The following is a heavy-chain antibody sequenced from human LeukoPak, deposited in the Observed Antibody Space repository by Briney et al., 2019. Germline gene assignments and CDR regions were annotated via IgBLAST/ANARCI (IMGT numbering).Heavy chain of an antibody. CDR1: GGSISSSSYY. CDR2: IYYSGST. D-gene: IGHD6-19*01. Sequence: SETLSLTCTVSGGSISSSSYYWGWIRQPPGKGLEWIGSIYYSGSTYYNPSLKSRVTISVDTSKNQFSPKLSSVTAADTAVYYCARLGRIAVAGTGLVGYWGQGTLVTVSS. V-gene: IGHV4-39*01. J-gene: IGHJ4*02. CDR3: ARLGRIAVAGTGLVGY.